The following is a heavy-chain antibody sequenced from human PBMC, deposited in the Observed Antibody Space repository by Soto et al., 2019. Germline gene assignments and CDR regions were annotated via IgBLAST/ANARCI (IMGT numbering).Heavy chain of an antibody. V-gene: IGHV3-49*04. J-gene: IGHJ5*02. D-gene: IGHD3-22*01. CDR2: IRNKAYGRTT. Sequence: PGGSLRLSCTTSGFTFGDFALSWVRQAPGKGLEWVGFIRNKAYGRTTEYAASVKGRFTISRDDSKSIAYLQMNSLKTEDTGVYYCTRVLYYDSSGSVSPWGQGTLVTVSS. CDR3: TRVLYYDSSGSVSP. CDR1: GFTFGDFA.